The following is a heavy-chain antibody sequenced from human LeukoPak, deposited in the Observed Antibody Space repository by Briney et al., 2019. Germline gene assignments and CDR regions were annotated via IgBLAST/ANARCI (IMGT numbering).Heavy chain of an antibody. D-gene: IGHD1-1*01. J-gene: IGHJ5*02. CDR2: IYYSGST. CDR3: ARHQLESRAYNLFDP. CDR1: GGSISSSSYY. V-gene: IGHV4-39*01. Sequence: PSETLSLTCTVSGGSISSSSYYWGWIRQPPGKGLEWNGSIYYSGSTYYHPSLKSRVTISVDTSKNQFALKLSSVTAADPAVYYCARHQLESRAYNLFDPGGEGTRVTVSS.